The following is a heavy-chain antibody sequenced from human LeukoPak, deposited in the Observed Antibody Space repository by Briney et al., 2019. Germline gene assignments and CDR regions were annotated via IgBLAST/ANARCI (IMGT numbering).Heavy chain of an antibody. CDR2: IYYSGST. J-gene: IGHJ4*02. D-gene: IGHD6-6*01. CDR3: ARVNRQLVPDY. CDR1: GGSISSSSYY. Sequence: ETLSLTCTVSGGSISSSSYYWGWIRQPPGKGLEWIGSIYYSGSTYYNPSLKSRVTISVDTSKNQFSLKLSSVTAADTAVYYCARVNRQLVPDYWGQGTLVTISS. V-gene: IGHV4-39*01.